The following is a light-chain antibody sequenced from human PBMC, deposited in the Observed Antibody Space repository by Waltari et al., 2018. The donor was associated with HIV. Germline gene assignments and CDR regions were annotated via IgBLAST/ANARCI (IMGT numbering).Light chain of an antibody. CDR1: NIAGRK. CDR2: DDS. V-gene: IGLV3-21*02. CDR3: QVWDESNEQVV. J-gene: IGLJ2*01. Sequence: YVLTQPPSVSVAPGQTARITCGGDNIAGRKVHWYQRRPGQAPALVVFDDSDRPSGIPERFSGSISGNTASLIISRVEDGDEADYYCQVWDESNEQVVFGGGTRLTVL.